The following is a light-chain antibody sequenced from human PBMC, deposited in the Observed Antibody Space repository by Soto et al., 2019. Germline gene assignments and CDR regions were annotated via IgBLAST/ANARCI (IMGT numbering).Light chain of an antibody. CDR1: QDISGW. Sequence: DIQMTQSPSSVSASVGDRVTITCRASQDISGWLAWYQQKPGEAPKLLIYAASSSLSGVPSRFSGSGSGTDFTLTISSLQPEDFATYYCQQANSFPRTFGPGTKVDIK. CDR3: QQANSFPRT. V-gene: IGKV1-12*01. J-gene: IGKJ3*01. CDR2: AAS.